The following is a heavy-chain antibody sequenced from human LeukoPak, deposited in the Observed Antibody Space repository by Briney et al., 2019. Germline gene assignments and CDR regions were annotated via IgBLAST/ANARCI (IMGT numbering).Heavy chain of an antibody. CDR1: GFTFSSYW. D-gene: IGHD3-10*01. J-gene: IGHJ4*02. V-gene: IGHV3-74*01. CDR2: IASDGSST. Sequence: GGSLRLSCAASGFTFSSYWMNWVRQAPGKGLVWVSRIASDGSSTTYADSVKGRFSISRDNAKNTLYLQMNSLRVEDTAVYYRARGADHGGSYYPDWGQGTRVTVSS. CDR3: ARGADHGGSYYPD.